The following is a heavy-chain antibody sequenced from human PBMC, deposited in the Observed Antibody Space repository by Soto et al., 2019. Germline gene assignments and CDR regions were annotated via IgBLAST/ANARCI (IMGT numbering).Heavy chain of an antibody. Sequence: QVQLVQSGAEVKKPGASVKVSCKVSGYTLTELSMHWVRQAPGKGREWMGGFDHEDGETIYAQKLQGRVTMTEDTSTDTAYMELSSLRSEDTAVYYCVATPYGGNVDAFDILGQGTMVTVSS. J-gene: IGHJ3*02. CDR1: GYTLTELS. V-gene: IGHV1-24*01. D-gene: IGHD2-15*01. CDR3: VATPYGGNVDAFDI. CDR2: FDHEDGET.